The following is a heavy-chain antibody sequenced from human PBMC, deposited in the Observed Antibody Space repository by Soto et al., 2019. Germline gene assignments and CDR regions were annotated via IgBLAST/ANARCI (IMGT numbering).Heavy chain of an antibody. CDR1: GGSCSGYY. D-gene: IGHD6-19*01. V-gene: IGHV4-34*01. J-gene: IGHJ6*02. Sequence: SETLSLTCAVYGGSCSGYYWSWIRQPPGKGLEWIGEINHSGSTNYNPSLKSRVTISVDTSKNQFSLKLSSVTAADTAVYYCARHGLIAVAGTRDYYGMEVWGQGTTVTVSS. CDR3: ARHGLIAVAGTRDYYGMEV. CDR2: INHSGST.